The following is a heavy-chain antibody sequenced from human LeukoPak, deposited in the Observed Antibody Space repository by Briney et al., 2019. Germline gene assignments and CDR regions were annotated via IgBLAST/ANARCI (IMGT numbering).Heavy chain of an antibody. J-gene: IGHJ4*02. CDR3: AKVGYYYDSSGYTPTGFDY. CDR2: ISWNSGSI. D-gene: IGHD3-22*01. V-gene: IGHV3-9*01. Sequence: GRSLRLSCAASGFTFDDYAMHWVRQAPGKGLEWVSGISWNSGSIGYADSVKGRFTISRDNAKNSLYLQMNSLRAGDTALYYCAKVGYYYDSSGYTPTGFDYWGQGTLVTVSS. CDR1: GFTFDDYA.